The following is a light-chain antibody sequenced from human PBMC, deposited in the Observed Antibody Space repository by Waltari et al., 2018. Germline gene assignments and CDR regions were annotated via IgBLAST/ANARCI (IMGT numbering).Light chain of an antibody. V-gene: IGLV2-8*01. J-gene: IGLJ1*01. Sequence: QSALTQPPSASGSPGQSVTIPCTGTSSDVGAYHYVSWYQQYPGKAPKLMIYEVSKRPPGVPDRFSGSKSGTTASLIVAGLHAEEEADYYSNSYAGSTRVFGTGTKVTVL. CDR2: EVS. CDR1: SSDVGAYHY. CDR3: NSYAGSTRV.